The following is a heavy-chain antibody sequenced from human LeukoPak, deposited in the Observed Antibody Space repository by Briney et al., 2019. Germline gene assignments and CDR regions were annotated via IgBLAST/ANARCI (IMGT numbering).Heavy chain of an antibody. CDR1: GGTFSNYA. Sequence: ASVKVSCKASGGTFSNYAISWVRQAPGQGLEWMGRIIPITNIPKYAQRFQGRVTLTADKSTTTTYMELSSLRSEDTAVYYWASRTSGIFGLVIVDYWGQGTLVTVSS. D-gene: IGHD3-3*01. CDR2: IIPITNIP. CDR3: ASRTSGIFGLVIVDY. V-gene: IGHV1-69*04. J-gene: IGHJ4*02.